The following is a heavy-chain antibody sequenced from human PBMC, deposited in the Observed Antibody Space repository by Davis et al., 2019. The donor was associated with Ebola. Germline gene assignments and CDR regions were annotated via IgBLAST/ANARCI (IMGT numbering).Heavy chain of an antibody. V-gene: IGHV3-48*02. J-gene: IGHJ4*02. CDR3: ARVTLADVPVPD. D-gene: IGHD6-6*01. CDR2: LSSSRSLI. CDR1: GFTFSRYS. Sequence: PGGSLRLSCAASGFTFSRYSMNWVRQAPGKGLEWVSYLSSSRSLIRYADSVQGRFTISRDDAKNSLYLQMNSLRDEDTAFYYCARVTLADVPVPDWGQGTLVTVSS.